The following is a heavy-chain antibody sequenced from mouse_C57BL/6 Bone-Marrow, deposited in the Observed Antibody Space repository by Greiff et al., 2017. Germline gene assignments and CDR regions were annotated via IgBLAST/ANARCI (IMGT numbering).Heavy chain of an antibody. CDR1: GFTFSSYA. D-gene: IGHD2-1*01. CDR2: ISDGGSYT. CDR3: ATIYGNYEGFAY. Sequence: EVKLQESGGGLVKPGGSLKLSCAASGFTFSSYAMSWVRQTPEKRLEWVATISDGGSYTYYPDNVKGRFTISRDNAKNNLYLQMSHLKSEDTAMYYCATIYGNYEGFAYWGQGTLVTVSA. J-gene: IGHJ3*01. V-gene: IGHV5-4*03.